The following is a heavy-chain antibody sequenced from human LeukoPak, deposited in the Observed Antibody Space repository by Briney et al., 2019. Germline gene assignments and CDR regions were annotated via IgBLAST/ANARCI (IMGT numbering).Heavy chain of an antibody. D-gene: IGHD3-22*01. V-gene: IGHV4-39*01. CDR1: GFTFSSYSMN. CDR2: IYYSGTT. Sequence: GSLRLSCAASGFTFSSYSMNWVRQPPGKGLEWIGSIYYSGTTYFNPSLKGRVTISVDTSKNQFSLKLYSVIAADTAVYYCARQIREDYYDSSGYAPFDYWGQGTLVAVSS. CDR3: ARQIREDYYDSSGYAPFDY. J-gene: IGHJ4*02.